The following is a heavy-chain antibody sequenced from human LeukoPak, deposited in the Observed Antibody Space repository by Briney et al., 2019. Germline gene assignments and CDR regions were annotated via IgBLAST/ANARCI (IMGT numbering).Heavy chain of an antibody. Sequence: GGSLRLSCAASGFTVSTNYMSWVRQAPGKGLEWVSSISSSSSYIYYADSVKGRFTISRDNAKNPLYLQMNSLRAEDTAVYYCARDYYDSSSYYRFDYWGQGTLVTVSS. D-gene: IGHD3-22*01. V-gene: IGHV3-21*01. J-gene: IGHJ4*02. CDR1: GFTVSTNY. CDR2: ISSSSSYI. CDR3: ARDYYDSSSYYRFDY.